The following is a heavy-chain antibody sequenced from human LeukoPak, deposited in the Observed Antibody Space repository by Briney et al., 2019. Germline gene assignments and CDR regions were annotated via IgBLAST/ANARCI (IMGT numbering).Heavy chain of an antibody. V-gene: IGHV1-69*05. CDR2: IIPIFGTA. D-gene: IGHD3-3*01. CDR1: GGTFSSYA. J-gene: IGHJ4*02. Sequence: SVKVSCXASGGTFSSYAISWVRQAPGQGLVWMGGIIPIFGTANYAQKFQGRVTTTTDESTSTPYMELSSLRSEDTAVYYCARDLGSGRRGGGSYFDYWGQGTLVTVSS. CDR3: ARDLGSGRRGGGSYFDY.